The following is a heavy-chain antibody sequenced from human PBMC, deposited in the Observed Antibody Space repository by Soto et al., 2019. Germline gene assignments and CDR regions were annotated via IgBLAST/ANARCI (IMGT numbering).Heavy chain of an antibody. CDR2: ISYDGSNK. CDR3: ARGVALVYYYYYGMDV. D-gene: IGHD2-15*01. V-gene: IGHV3-30-3*01. CDR1: GFTFSSYA. Sequence: QVQLVESGGGVVQPGRSLRLSCAASGFTFSSYAMHWVRQAPGKGLEWVAVISYDGSNKYYADSVKGRFTISRDNSKNTLYLQMNSMIAEDTAVYYCARGVALVYYYYYGMDVWGQGTTVTVSS. J-gene: IGHJ6*02.